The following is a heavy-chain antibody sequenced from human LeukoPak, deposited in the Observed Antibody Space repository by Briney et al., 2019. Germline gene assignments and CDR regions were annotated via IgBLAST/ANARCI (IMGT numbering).Heavy chain of an antibody. J-gene: IGHJ6*02. V-gene: IGHV1-18*01. CDR2: ISAYNGNT. D-gene: IGHD3-10*01. CDR3: ARDLCYGSGSYYLVLLGYYYGMDV. CDR1: GYTFTSYG. Sequence: ASVKVSCTASGYTFTSYGISWVRQAPGQGLEWMGWISAYNGNTNYAQKLQGRVTMTTDTSTSTAYMELRSLRSDDTAVYYCARDLCYGSGSYYLVLLGYYYGMDVWGQGTTVTVSS.